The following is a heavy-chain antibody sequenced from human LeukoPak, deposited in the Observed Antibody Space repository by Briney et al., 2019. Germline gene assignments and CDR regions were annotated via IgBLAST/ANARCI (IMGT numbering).Heavy chain of an antibody. J-gene: IGHJ6*03. D-gene: IGHD6-13*01. CDR1: GFTFSSYC. CDR2: ISSSSSYI. V-gene: IGHV3-21*01. Sequence: GGSLRLSWAASGFTFSSYCMNWVRQAPGRGLEWVSSISSSSSYIYYADSVKGRFTISRDNAKNSLYLQMNSLRAEDTAVYYCARDLDGPYSSSWYYMDVWGKGTTVTVSS. CDR3: ARDLDGPYSSSWYYMDV.